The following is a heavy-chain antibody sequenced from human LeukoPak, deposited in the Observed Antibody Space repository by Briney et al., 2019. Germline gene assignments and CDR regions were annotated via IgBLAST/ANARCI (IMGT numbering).Heavy chain of an antibody. CDR3: ARGRDSSGWYYYYYMDV. D-gene: IGHD6-19*01. Sequence: SETLSLTCAVYGGSFSGYYWSWIRQPPGKGLEWIGEINHSGSTNYNPSLKSRVTISVDTSKNQFSLKLSSVTAADTAVYYCARGRDSSGWYYYYYMDVWGKGTTVTVSS. CDR2: INHSGST. V-gene: IGHV4-34*01. CDR1: GGSFSGYY. J-gene: IGHJ6*03.